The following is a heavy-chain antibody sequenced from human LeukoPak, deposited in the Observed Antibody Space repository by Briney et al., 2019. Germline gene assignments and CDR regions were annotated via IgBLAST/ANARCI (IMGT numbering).Heavy chain of an antibody. V-gene: IGHV4-4*07. D-gene: IGHD5-12*01. CDR3: ARLEATIEAFDY. J-gene: IGHJ4*02. Sequence: SETLSLTCTVSGGSISSYYWSWIRQPAGKGLEWIGRIYTSGSTNYNPSLKSRVTMSVDTSKNRFSLKLSSVTAADTAVYYCARLEATIEAFDYWGQGTLVTVSS. CDR2: IYTSGST. CDR1: GGSISSYY.